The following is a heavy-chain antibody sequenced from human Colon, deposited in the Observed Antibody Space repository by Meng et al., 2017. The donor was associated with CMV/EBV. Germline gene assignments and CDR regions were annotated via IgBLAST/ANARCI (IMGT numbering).Heavy chain of an antibody. CDR2: IFFSGTT. Sequence: SETLSLTCTVSGGSTSSPAYYWGWIRQPPGKGLEWVASIFFSGTTYYNPSLQSRVNISLDTSKNQFSLKLTSVTAADTALYYCASTRGGLLRSSYYYWDQGALVTVSS. CDR1: GGSTSSPAYY. D-gene: IGHD3-10*01. J-gene: IGHJ4*02. V-gene: IGHV4-39*07. CDR3: ASTRGGLLRSSYYY.